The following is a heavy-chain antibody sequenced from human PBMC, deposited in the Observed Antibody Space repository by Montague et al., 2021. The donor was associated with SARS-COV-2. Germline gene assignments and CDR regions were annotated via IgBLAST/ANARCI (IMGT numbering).Heavy chain of an antibody. J-gene: IGHJ4*02. Sequence: SETLSLTCAVYVDLFSGYYWAWIRQSPGKGLEWIGEINRDGNTNYNPSLEDRITMSADTSKSQFSLRMRSVTAADTAVYFCARARWARILWFGDSQYFDYWGQGTPVTVSS. D-gene: IGHD3-10*01. CDR3: ARARWARILWFGDSQYFDY. CDR1: VDLFSGYY. CDR2: INRDGNT. V-gene: IGHV4-34*01.